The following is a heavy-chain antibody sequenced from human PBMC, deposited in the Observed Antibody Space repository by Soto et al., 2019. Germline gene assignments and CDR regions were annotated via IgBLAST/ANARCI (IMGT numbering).Heavy chain of an antibody. CDR3: VRDVGFDFDY. J-gene: IGHJ4*01. CDR1: GDSVSRNRSA. D-gene: IGHD1-26*01. Sequence: PSQTLSLPCAISGDSVSRNRSACNFIRQSPSRALEWLGRTYYRSQWYNDYALAVKSRITINPDTSKNQFSLQLNSVTPEDTAVYYCVRDVGFDFDYWGHGTLVTVSS. CDR2: TYYRSQWYN. V-gene: IGHV6-1*01.